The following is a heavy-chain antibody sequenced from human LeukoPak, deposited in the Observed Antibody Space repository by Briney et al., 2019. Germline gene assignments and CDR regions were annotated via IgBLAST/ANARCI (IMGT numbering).Heavy chain of an antibody. Sequence: ASVKVSCKASGYTFTGYYMHWVRQAPGQGLEWMGWINPNSGGTNYAQKFQGRVTMTRDTSISTAYMELSRLRPDDTAVYYCARGPYYYDSSGQNEYFQHWGQGTLVTVSS. D-gene: IGHD3-22*01. J-gene: IGHJ1*01. CDR2: INPNSGGT. V-gene: IGHV1-2*02. CDR3: ARGPYYYDSSGQNEYFQH. CDR1: GYTFTGYY.